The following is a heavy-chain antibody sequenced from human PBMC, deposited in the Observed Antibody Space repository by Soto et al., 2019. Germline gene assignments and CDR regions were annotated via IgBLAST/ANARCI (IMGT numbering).Heavy chain of an antibody. CDR3: GRSVGLSYGMDV. D-gene: IGHD1-26*01. Sequence: QVQLVQSGAEVKKPGASVKVSCKASGYIFASYGISWVRQAPGQGLEWMGWISAYNGNTNYAQKLQGRVTMSTDTSTGTAYVELRSLRSDDTAVYYCGRSVGLSYGMDVWGQGTTVTVSS. J-gene: IGHJ6*02. CDR2: ISAYNGNT. CDR1: GYIFASYG. V-gene: IGHV1-18*01.